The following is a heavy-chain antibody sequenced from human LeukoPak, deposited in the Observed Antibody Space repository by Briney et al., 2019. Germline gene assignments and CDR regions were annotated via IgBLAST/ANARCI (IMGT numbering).Heavy chain of an antibody. Sequence: QSGPTLVKPTQTLTLTCTFSGFSLSTSGVGVGWIRQPPGKALEWLARIDWDDDEYYSTSLRTRLTISKDTSKNQVVLTMTNMDPVDTATYYCARYLVVTATPRGMDVWGQGTTVTVSS. J-gene: IGHJ6*02. V-gene: IGHV2-70*11. CDR3: ARYLVVTATPRGMDV. CDR1: GFSLSTSGVG. CDR2: IDWDDDE. D-gene: IGHD2-21*02.